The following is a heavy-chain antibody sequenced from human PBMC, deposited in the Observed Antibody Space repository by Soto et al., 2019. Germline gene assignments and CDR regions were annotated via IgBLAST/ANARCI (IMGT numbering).Heavy chain of an antibody. CDR2: IYYSGST. CDR1: GGSISSGDYY. V-gene: IGHV4-30-4*01. J-gene: IGHJ1*01. CDR3: ASSYCGGDCYSWYFQH. Sequence: QVQLQESGPGLVKPSQTLFLTCTVSGGSISSGDYYWSWIRQPPGKGLEWIGYIYYSGSTYYNPSLKRRVTLSVDTSKNQFSLKLSSVTAADTAVYYCASSYCGGDCYSWYFQHWGQGTLVTVSS. D-gene: IGHD2-21*02.